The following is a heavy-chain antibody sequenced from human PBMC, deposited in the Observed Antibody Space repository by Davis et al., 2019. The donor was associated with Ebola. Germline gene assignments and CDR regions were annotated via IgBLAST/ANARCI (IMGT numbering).Heavy chain of an antibody. CDR1: GFKFSSYV. V-gene: IGHV3-23*01. CDR2: VSGSGGST. CDR3: AKSTMIIVVPFDY. D-gene: IGHD3-22*01. J-gene: IGHJ4*02. Sequence: GESLKISCAASGFKFSSYVMSWVRQAPGEGLEWISTVSGSGGSTYYANSVKGRFTISRDNVKNTLFLQMNSLRAEDTAVYYCAKSTMIIVVPFDYWGQGTLVTVSS.